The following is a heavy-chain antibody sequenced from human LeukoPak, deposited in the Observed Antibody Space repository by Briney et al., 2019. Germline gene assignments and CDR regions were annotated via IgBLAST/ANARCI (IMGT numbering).Heavy chain of an antibody. V-gene: IGHV1-69*05. CDR3: ARGLIRYYYYYMDV. CDR2: IIPIFGTA. CDR1: GGTFSSYA. J-gene: IGHJ6*03. Sequence: ASVKVSCKASGGTFSSYAISWVRQAPGQGLEWMGGIIPIFGTANYAQKFQGRATITTDESTSTAYMELSSLRSEDTAVYYCARGLIRYYYYYMDVWGKGTTVTVSS.